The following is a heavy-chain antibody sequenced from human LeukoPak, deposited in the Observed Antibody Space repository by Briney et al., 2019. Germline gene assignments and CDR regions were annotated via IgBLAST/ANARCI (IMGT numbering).Heavy chain of an antibody. CDR1: GFTFSNYA. V-gene: IGHV3-23*01. J-gene: IGHJ4*02. D-gene: IGHD3-3*01. CDR3: ARDQYYDFWSGYLDY. CDR2: IRASGGST. Sequence: GGSLRLSCEASGFTFSNYAMSWVRQAPGKGLEWVSSIRASGGSTYYADSVKGRFTISRDNSKNTLFLQMNSLRAEDTAVYYCARDQYYDFWSGYLDYWGQGTLVTVSS.